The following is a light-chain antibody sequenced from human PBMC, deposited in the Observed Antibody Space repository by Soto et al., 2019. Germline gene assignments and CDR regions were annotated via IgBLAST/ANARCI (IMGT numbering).Light chain of an antibody. J-gene: IGLJ3*02. CDR2: EVS. CDR3: SSYTSSSTWM. V-gene: IGLV2-14*01. CDR1: SSDVGGYNY. Sequence: QSVLTQPASVSGSPGQSITISCTGTSSDVGGYNYVSWYQQHPGKAPKLMIYEVSNRPSGVSNRVSGSKSGNTASLTISGLQAEDEADYYCSSYTSSSTWMFGGGTKLTVL.